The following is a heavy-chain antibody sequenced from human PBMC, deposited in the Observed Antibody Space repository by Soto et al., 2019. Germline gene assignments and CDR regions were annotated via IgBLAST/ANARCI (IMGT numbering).Heavy chain of an antibody. CDR3: ARGAAFDYPHRFDY. V-gene: IGHV3-48*03. CDR1: GFTFSSYE. J-gene: IGHJ4*02. Sequence: EVQLVESGGGLVQPGGSLRLSCAASGFTFSSYEMNWVRQAPGKGLEWVSYISSSGSNIYYADSVKGRFTISRDNAKNSLYLQMNSLRAEDTAVYYCARGAAFDYPHRFDYWGQGTLVTVSS. D-gene: IGHD3-9*01. CDR2: ISSSGSNI.